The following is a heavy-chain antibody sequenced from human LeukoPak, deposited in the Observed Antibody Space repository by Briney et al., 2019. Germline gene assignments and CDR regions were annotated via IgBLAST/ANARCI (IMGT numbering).Heavy chain of an antibody. V-gene: IGHV4-4*07. D-gene: IGHD3-10*01. CDR2: IYTSGST. CDR3: ARDSYGSGHEHYYYYYMDV. Sequence: PSETLSLTCTVSGGSISSYYWSWIRQPAGKGLEWIGRIYTSGSTNYNPSLKSRVTMSVDTSKNQFSLKLSSVTAADTAVYYCARDSYGSGHEHYYYYYMDVWGKGTTVTISS. CDR1: GGSISSYY. J-gene: IGHJ6*03.